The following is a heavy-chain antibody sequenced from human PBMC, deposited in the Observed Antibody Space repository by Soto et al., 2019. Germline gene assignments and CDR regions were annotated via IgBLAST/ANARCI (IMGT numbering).Heavy chain of an antibody. Sequence: QVQLVESGGGVVQPGRSLRLSCAASGITFSNYGTHWVRQAPGKGLEWVAVIWYDGRDKYYADSVKCRFTISRDNSKNTLYLQMNCLTDDDTAVYYCVRGYGYFDNWGQGTLVTVSS. J-gene: IGHJ4*02. D-gene: IGHD3-16*01. CDR2: IWYDGRDK. CDR1: GITFSNYG. CDR3: VRGYGYFDN. V-gene: IGHV3-33*01.